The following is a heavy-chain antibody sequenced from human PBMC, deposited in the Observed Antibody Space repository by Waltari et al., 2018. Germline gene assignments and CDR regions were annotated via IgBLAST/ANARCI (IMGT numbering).Heavy chain of an antibody. Sequence: QVQLVESGGGLVKPGGSLRLSCAASGFTFSDYYMSWIRQAPGKGLELVSYNSSSGSTKYYADSGKGRFTIASDNAKNSLYLQMNSLRAEDTAVYYCARDGDSSQTTDYWGQGTLVTVSS. V-gene: IGHV3-11*04. CDR2: NSSSGSTK. CDR3: ARDGDSSQTTDY. CDR1: GFTFSDYY. J-gene: IGHJ4*02. D-gene: IGHD6-13*01.